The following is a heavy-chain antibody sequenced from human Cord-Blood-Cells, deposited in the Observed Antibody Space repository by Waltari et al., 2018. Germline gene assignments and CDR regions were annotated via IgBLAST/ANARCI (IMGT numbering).Heavy chain of an antibody. D-gene: IGHD6-6*01. CDR3: AARIWDVAFDI. Sequence: QVQLVGSGGGVVQPGRSLRLSCAASGFALSSSGMSWGGPAPGKGLEWGAVISYDGTNKYDADSVKARFSITSDNSKNTLYLKTNTPMDEYTGVYYCAARIWDVAFDIWGQGTMVTVSS. CDR2: ISYDGTNK. V-gene: IGHV3-30*19. J-gene: IGHJ3*02. CDR1: GFALSSSG.